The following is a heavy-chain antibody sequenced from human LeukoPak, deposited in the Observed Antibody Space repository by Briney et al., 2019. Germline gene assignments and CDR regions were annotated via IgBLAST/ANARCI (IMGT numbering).Heavy chain of an antibody. CDR1: GYTFTSYD. CDR2: MNPNSGNT. J-gene: IGHJ6*02. V-gene: IGHV1-8*01. Sequence: ASVTVSCKASGYTFTSYDINWVRQATGQGLEWMGWMNPNSGNTGYAQKFQGRVTMTRNTSISTAYMELSSLRSEDTAVYYCASPYGDYVPTTRPINYYGMDVWGQGTTVTVSS. D-gene: IGHD4-17*01. CDR3: ASPYGDYVPTTRPINYYGMDV.